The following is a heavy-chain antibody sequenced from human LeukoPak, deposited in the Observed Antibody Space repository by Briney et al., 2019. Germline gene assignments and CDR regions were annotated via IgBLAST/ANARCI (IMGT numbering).Heavy chain of an antibody. D-gene: IGHD2-2*01. V-gene: IGHV3-11*04. Sequence: GGSLRLSCAASGFTFSDYYMSWIRQAPGKGLEWVSYIRSSGSTIYYGDSVKGRFTISRDNAKNSLYLQMNSLRAEDTAVYYCANHLACGSTSCPPFDSWGQGTLVTVSS. CDR1: GFTFSDYY. CDR3: ANHLACGSTSCPPFDS. J-gene: IGHJ4*02. CDR2: IRSSGSTI.